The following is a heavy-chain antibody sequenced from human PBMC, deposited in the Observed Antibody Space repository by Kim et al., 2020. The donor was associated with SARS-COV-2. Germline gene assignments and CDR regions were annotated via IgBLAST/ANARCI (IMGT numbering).Heavy chain of an antibody. V-gene: IGHV3-30*18. CDR3: AKESGSGSYYGWTYYYYGMDV. J-gene: IGHJ6*02. D-gene: IGHD3-10*01. CDR2: ISYDGSNK. CDR1: GFTFSSYG. Sequence: GGSLRLSCAASGFTFSSYGMHWVRQAPGKGLEWVAVISYDGSNKYYADSVKGRFTIYRDNSKNTLYLQMNSLRAEDTAVYYCAKESGSGSYYGWTYYYYGMDVWGQGTAVTVSS.